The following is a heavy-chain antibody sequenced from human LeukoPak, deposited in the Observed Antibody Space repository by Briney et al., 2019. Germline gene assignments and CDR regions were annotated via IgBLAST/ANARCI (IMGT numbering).Heavy chain of an antibody. Sequence: GESLKISCMGSGSSFTSYWIGWVRQMPGKGLEWVAIIYPGDSDTSNSPSFQGPVTISADKCVTTAYLQWSSLQASELAMYYCARQAEYYVLTGYHKGHLDCWGQGTRVTVSS. J-gene: IGHJ4*02. CDR3: ARQAEYYVLTGYHKGHLDC. V-gene: IGHV5-51*01. CDR2: IYPGDSDT. D-gene: IGHD3-9*01. CDR1: GSSFTSYW.